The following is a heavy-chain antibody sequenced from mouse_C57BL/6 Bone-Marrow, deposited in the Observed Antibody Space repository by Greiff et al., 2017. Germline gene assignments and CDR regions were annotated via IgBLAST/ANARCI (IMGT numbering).Heavy chain of an antibody. V-gene: IGHV1-18*01. CDR1: GYTFTDYN. Sequence: EVKLVESGPELVKPGASVKIPCKASGYTFTDYNMDWVKQSHGKSLEWIGDINPNNGGTIYNQKFKGKATLTVDKSSSTAYMELRSLTSEDTAVYYCARRGYGNYSFAYWGQGTLVTVSA. CDR3: ARRGYGNYSFAY. CDR2: INPNNGGT. D-gene: IGHD2-10*02. J-gene: IGHJ3*01.